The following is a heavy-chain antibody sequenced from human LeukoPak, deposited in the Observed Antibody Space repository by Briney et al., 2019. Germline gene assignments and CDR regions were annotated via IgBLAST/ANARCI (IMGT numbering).Heavy chain of an antibody. J-gene: IGHJ4*02. D-gene: IGHD3-10*01. CDR1: GGSISSFY. CDR3: ARGGGDY. Sequence: SETLSLTCSVSGGSISSFYWNWIRQPAGKGLEWIGRIQASGSTNYNPSLKSRVTISVDTSKNQFSLKLSSVTAADTAVYYCARGGGDYWGQGTLVTVSS. V-gene: IGHV4-4*07. CDR2: IQASGST.